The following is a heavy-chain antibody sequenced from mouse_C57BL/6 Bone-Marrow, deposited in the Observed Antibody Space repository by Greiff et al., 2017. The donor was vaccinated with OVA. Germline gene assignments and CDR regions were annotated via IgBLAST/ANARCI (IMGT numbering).Heavy chain of an antibody. CDR2: IDPSDSET. Sequence: VQLQQPGAELVRPGSSVKLSCKASGYTFTSYWMHWVKQRPIQGLEWIGNIDPSDSETHYNQKFKGKATLTVDKSSSTAYMELRSLTSEDTAVYYCARRFTTVVATDWYFDVWGTGTTVTVSS. CDR3: ARRFTTVVATDWYFDV. J-gene: IGHJ1*03. D-gene: IGHD1-1*01. V-gene: IGHV1-52*01. CDR1: GYTFTSYW.